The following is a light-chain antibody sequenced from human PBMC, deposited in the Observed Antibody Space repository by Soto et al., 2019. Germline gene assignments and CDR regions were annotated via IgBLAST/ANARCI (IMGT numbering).Light chain of an antibody. CDR3: SSYAATHIV. Sequence: QSALTQPPSASGSPGQSVAISCTGTRSDVGVSNYVSWSQQHPGKAPKLMIYDVSKRPSGVPDRFSGSKSGNTASLTVAGLQAEDEADYYCSSYAATHIVFGTGTKLTVL. V-gene: IGLV2-8*01. CDR1: RSDVGVSNY. J-gene: IGLJ1*01. CDR2: DVS.